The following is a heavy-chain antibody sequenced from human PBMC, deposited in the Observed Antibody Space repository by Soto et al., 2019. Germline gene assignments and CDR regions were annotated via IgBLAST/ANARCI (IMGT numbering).Heavy chain of an antibody. J-gene: IGHJ4*02. CDR3: ARGGIAAAAPPDY. Sequence: QVQLQESGPGLVKPSQTLSLTCTVSGGSISSGGYYWSWIRQHPGKGLEWIGYIYYSGSTYYNPSLKSRVTISVDTSKTQFSLKLSSVTAADTAVYYCARGGIAAAAPPDYGGQGTLVTVSS. CDR2: IYYSGST. D-gene: IGHD6-13*01. CDR1: GGSISSGGYY. V-gene: IGHV4-31*03.